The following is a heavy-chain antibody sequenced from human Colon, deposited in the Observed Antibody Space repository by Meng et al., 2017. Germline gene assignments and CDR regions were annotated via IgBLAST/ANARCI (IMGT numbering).Heavy chain of an antibody. V-gene: IGHV4-59*07. CDR2: SHYSGST. J-gene: IGHJ2*01. Sequence: HASGPQLVQPSDTLCLPCSGSDISISTYYGNMLRQPPVKVLELIEFSHYSGSTHYNPSLKTRIIISVDTSKNQFSLRLNSVTAADTAVYYCAKTELGAGGGGYFDLWGRGTLVTVSS. D-gene: IGHD4-23*01. CDR1: DISISTYY. CDR3: AKTELGAGGGGYFDL.